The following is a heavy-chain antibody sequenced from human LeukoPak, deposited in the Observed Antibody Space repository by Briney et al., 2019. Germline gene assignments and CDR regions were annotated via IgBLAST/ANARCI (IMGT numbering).Heavy chain of an antibody. Sequence: PSETLSLTCAVYGGSFSGYYWSWIRQPPGKGLEWIGEINHSGSTNYNPSLKSRVTISVDTSKNQFSLKLSSVTAADTAVYYCARGLEGVYCYDSSGYYRLFYYYYYMDVWGKGTTATVSS. CDR2: INHSGST. CDR1: GGSFSGYY. CDR3: ARGLEGVYCYDSSGYYRLFYYYYYMDV. D-gene: IGHD3-22*01. V-gene: IGHV4-34*01. J-gene: IGHJ6*03.